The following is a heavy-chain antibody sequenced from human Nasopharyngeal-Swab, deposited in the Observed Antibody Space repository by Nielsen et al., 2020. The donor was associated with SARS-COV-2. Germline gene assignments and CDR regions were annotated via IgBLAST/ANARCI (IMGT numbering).Heavy chain of an antibody. CDR2: IKQDGSEQ. D-gene: IGHD3/OR15-3a*01. Sequence: GESLKISCAASRFPFSNYLMSLVLQAPGKGLEWVANIKQDGSEQYYVDSVKGRFTISRDNAKNSLYLQMNSLRAEDTAVYYCARERGYGLFDYWGQGTLVTVSS. CDR3: ARERGYGLFDY. V-gene: IGHV3-7*01. CDR1: RFPFSNYL. J-gene: IGHJ4*02.